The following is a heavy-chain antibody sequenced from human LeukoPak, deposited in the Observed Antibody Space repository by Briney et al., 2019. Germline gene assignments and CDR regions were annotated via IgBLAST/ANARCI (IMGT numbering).Heavy chain of an antibody. V-gene: IGHV3-23*01. CDR3: AKEGAMVRGVY. CDR1: GFTFSSCD. Sequence: GGSLRLSCAASGFTFSSCDMSWVRQAPGKGLEWVSAISGSDSSTHYADSVKGRFTISRDNFKNTLFLQMNSLRAEDTAVYYCAKEGAMVRGVYWGQGTLVTVSS. J-gene: IGHJ4*02. D-gene: IGHD3-10*01. CDR2: ISGSDSST.